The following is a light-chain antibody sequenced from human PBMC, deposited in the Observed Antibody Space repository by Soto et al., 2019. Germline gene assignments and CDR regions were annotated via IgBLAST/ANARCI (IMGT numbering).Light chain of an antibody. Sequence: QAVVTQPPSASGTPGQRVTISCSGSSSNIGSNTVNWYQQLPGTAPKLLIYSNNQRPSGVPDRFSGSKSGTSPSLAISGLQSEDEGDYYCAAWDDSLNGYVFGTGTKLTVL. CDR2: SNN. CDR3: AAWDDSLNGYV. V-gene: IGLV1-44*01. J-gene: IGLJ1*01. CDR1: SSNIGSNT.